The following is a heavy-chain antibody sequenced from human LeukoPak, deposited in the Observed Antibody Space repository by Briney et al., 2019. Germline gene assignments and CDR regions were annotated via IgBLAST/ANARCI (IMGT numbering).Heavy chain of an antibody. D-gene: IGHD3-10*01. CDR3: ARDQPFFLRIIMVRGEGGFDY. V-gene: IGHV3-21*01. Sequence: GGSLRLSCAASGFTFSSYNMNWVRQAPGKGLEWVSSISSSSSNIYYADSVKGRFTISRDNAKNSLYLQMNSLRAEDTAVYYCARDQPFFLRIIMVRGEGGFDYWGQGTLVTVSS. CDR1: GFTFSSYN. J-gene: IGHJ4*02. CDR2: ISSSSSNI.